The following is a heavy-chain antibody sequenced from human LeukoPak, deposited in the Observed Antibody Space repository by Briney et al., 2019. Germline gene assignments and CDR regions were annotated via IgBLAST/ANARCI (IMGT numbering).Heavy chain of an antibody. Sequence: PSETLSLTCTVSGGSISSSSYYWGWIRQPPGKGLEWIGSIYYSGSTYYNPSLKSRVTISVDTSKNQFSLKLSSVTAADTAVYYCARRSTSQWYFDLWGRGTLVTVSS. D-gene: IGHD2-2*01. CDR2: IYYSGST. CDR3: ARRSTSQWYFDL. V-gene: IGHV4-39*07. J-gene: IGHJ2*01. CDR1: GGSISSSSYY.